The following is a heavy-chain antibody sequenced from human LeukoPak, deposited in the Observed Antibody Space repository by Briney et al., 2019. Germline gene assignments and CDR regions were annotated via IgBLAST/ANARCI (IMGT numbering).Heavy chain of an antibody. J-gene: IGHJ4*02. D-gene: IGHD3-22*01. CDR3: ARIGDGDSRGYYY. CDR1: GFTFSSYW. CDR2: INGDESST. V-gene: IGHV3-74*01. Sequence: GGSLRLSCAASGFTFSSYWMHWVRQAPGKGLVWVSRINGDESSTSYADSVKGRFTSSRDNAKNTLYLQMNSLRAEDTAVYYCARIGDGDSRGYYYWGQGTLVTVSS.